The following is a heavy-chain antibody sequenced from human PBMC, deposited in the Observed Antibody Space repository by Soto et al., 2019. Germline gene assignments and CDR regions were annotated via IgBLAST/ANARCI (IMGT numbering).Heavy chain of an antibody. CDR1: GYSFSGYW. D-gene: IGHD3-9*01. V-gene: IGHV5-51*01. Sequence: GESLKISCKSSGYSFSGYWIAWVGLMPGKRLEWMGSIYPDDSDTKYSPSFQGQVTISADKSISAAYLQWSSLKASDTAIYYCARNSLTGYYNYYYSMDVWGKGTTVTVSS. J-gene: IGHJ6*01. CDR3: ARNSLTGYYNYYYSMDV. CDR2: IYPDDSDT.